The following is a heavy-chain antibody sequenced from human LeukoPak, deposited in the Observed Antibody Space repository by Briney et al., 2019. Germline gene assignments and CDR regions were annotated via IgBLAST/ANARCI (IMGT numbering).Heavy chain of an antibody. Sequence: AETLSLTCSVSGGSINSNSHHWDWIRQAPGKGLEWIGNIYYSGTASYNPSLKSRVTISVDTSKNQFSLRLSSVTAADTAVYYCARRGDILTDYAFDYWGQGTLVTVSS. J-gene: IGHJ4*02. V-gene: IGHV4-39*01. CDR3: ARRGDILTDYAFDY. CDR2: IYYSGTA. D-gene: IGHD3-9*01. CDR1: GGSINSNSHH.